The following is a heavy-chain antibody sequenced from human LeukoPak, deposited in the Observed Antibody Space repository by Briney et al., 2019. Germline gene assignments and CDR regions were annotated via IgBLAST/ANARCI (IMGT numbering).Heavy chain of an antibody. J-gene: IGHJ5*02. CDR2: IYTSGST. D-gene: IGHD5-18*01. CDR3: ARGGYSRRYNWFDP. CDR1: GGTISSYY. V-gene: IGHV4-4*07. Sequence: KPSETLSLTCTVSGGTISSYYWSWIRQPAGKGLEWIGRIYTSGSTNYNPSLKSRVTMSVDTSKNQFSLKLSSVTAADPAVYYCARGGYSRRYNWFDPWGQGTLVTVSS.